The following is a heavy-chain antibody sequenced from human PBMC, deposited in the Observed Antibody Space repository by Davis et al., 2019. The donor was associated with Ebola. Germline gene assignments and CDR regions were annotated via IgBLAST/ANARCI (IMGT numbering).Heavy chain of an antibody. V-gene: IGHV4-59*01. Sequence: MPSETLSLTCSVSGVSIKINYFSWIRQSPGKGLEWIGYIYSIGITNYNLSLKSRVTISIDTSERQLSLKLSSVTAADTAVYYCATISPQQLWFRLDSWGQGTLVTVSP. CDR1: GVSIKINY. CDR3: ATISPQQLWFRLDS. D-gene: IGHD3-10*01. J-gene: IGHJ4*02. CDR2: IYSIGIT.